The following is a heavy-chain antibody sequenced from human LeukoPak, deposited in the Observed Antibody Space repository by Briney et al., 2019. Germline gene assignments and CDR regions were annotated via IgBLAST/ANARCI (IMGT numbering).Heavy chain of an antibody. V-gene: IGHV3-30*04. Sequence: GGSLRLSCAASGFTFSSYAMHWVRQAPGKGLEWVAVISYDGSNKHYADSVKGRFTISRDNSKNTLYLQMNSLRAEDTAVYYCANDGSGSTEVYWGQGTLVTVSS. CDR2: ISYDGSNK. CDR1: GFTFSSYA. CDR3: ANDGSGSTEVY. D-gene: IGHD3-10*01. J-gene: IGHJ4*02.